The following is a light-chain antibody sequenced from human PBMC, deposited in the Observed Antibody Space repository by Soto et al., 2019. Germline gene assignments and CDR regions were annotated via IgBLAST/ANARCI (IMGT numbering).Light chain of an antibody. CDR3: SSYRRSNTLV. CDR2: EVR. V-gene: IGLV2-14*01. Sequence: QSALTQPASVSGSPGQSITISCTGTSSDIGGYNFVSWYQQHPGNAPKLIIHEVRNRPSGVSNRFSGSKSCNTASLTISGLHAEDEADYYCSSYRRSNTLVFGGGTKLTVL. CDR1: SSDIGGYNF. J-gene: IGLJ2*01.